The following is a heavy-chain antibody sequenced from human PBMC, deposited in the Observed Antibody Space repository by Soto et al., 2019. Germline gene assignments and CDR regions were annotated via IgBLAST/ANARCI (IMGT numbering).Heavy chain of an antibody. D-gene: IGHD4-17*01. J-gene: IGHJ5*02. CDR3: ARRATVTKMPGWFDP. V-gene: IGHV1-18*01. Sequence: ASVKVSCKASGYTFTSYGISWVRQAPGQGLEWMGWISAYNGNTNYAQKLQGRVTMTTDTSTSTAYMELRSLRSEDTAVYYCARRATVTKMPGWFDPWGQGTLVTVS. CDR2: ISAYNGNT. CDR1: GYTFTSYG.